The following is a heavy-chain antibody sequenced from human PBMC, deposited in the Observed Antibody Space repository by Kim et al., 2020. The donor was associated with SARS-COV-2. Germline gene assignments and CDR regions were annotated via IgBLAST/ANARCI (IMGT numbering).Heavy chain of an antibody. Sequence: SETLSLTCAVYGGSFSGYYWSWIRQPPGKGLEWIGEINHSGSTNFNPSLKSRVTISVDTSKSQFSLKLSSVTAADTAVYYCASAPARNGSGSYFYYYYY. J-gene: IGHJ6*03. CDR2: INHSGST. CDR3: ASAPARNGSGSYFYYYYY. V-gene: IGHV4-34*01. CDR1: GGSFSGYY. D-gene: IGHD3-10*01.